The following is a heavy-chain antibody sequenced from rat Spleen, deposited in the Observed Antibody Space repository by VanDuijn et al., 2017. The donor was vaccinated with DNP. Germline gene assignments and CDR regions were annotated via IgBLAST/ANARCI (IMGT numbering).Heavy chain of an antibody. D-gene: IGHD5-1*01. V-gene: IGHV5-31*01. CDR1: GFIFSNFW. Sequence: EVQLVESGGGPVQPGRSLKLSCVASGFIFSNFWMTWIRQAPGKGLEWVASITNTGGSTYYPDSVKGRFTISRDNAKSTLYLQMDSLRSEDTATYYCARIGAVTGTFDYWGQGAMVTVSS. J-gene: IGHJ2*01. CDR3: ARIGAVTGTFDY. CDR2: ITNTGGST.